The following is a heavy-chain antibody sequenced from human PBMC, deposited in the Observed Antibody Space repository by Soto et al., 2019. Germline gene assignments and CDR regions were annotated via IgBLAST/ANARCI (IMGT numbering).Heavy chain of an antibody. CDR2: IKQDGSEK. CDR3: ASSGPLLPADTYFYYGMDV. D-gene: IGHD2-2*01. V-gene: IGHV3-7*03. Sequence: PGGSLRPSCAASGFTFSSYWMSWVRQAPGKGLEWVANIKQDGSEKYYVDSVKGRFTISRDNAKNSLYLQMNSLRAEDTAVYYCASSGPLLPADTYFYYGMDVWGQGTTVTVSS. CDR1: GFTFSSYW. J-gene: IGHJ6*02.